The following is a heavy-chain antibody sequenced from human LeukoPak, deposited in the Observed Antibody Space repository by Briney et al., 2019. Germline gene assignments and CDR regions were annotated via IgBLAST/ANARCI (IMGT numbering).Heavy chain of an antibody. D-gene: IGHD6-13*01. V-gene: IGHV3-23*01. CDR1: GFTFSSHA. Sequence: GGSLRLSCAASGFTFSSHAVSWVRQAPGKGLEWVSAISGSGGSTYYADSVKGRFTISRDNSKNTLYLQMNSLRAEDTAVYYCAMSSFGRAFDIWGQGTMVTVSS. CDR2: ISGSGGST. CDR3: AMSSFGRAFDI. J-gene: IGHJ3*02.